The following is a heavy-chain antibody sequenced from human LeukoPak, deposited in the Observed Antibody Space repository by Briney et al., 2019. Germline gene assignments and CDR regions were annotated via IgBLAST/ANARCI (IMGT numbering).Heavy chain of an antibody. CDR2: MNPNSGNT. CDR1: GYTFTSYD. V-gene: IGHV1-8*01. J-gene: IGHJ5*02. Sequence: GASVKVSCKASGYTFTSYDINWVRQATGQGLEWMGWMNPNSGNTGYAQKLQGRVTMTTDTSTSTAYMELRSLRSDDTAVYYCARVKAVGVAARRGSWFDPWGQGTLVTVSS. CDR3: ARVKAVGVAARRGSWFDP. D-gene: IGHD6-6*01.